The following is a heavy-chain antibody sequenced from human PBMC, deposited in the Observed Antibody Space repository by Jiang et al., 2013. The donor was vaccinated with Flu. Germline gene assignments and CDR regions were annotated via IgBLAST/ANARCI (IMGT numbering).Heavy chain of an antibody. CDR1: GFTFSSYS. Sequence: VQLVESGGGLVQPGGSLRLSCAASGFTFSSYSMNWGRRAPGKGLEWVSYISSSSTTIYYTDSVKGRFTISRDNAKNSLYLQMDSLRDEDTAVYYCARETLGLGYFDYWGQGTLVTVSS. CDR3: ARETLGLGYFDY. V-gene: IGHV3-48*02. CDR2: ISSSSTTI. J-gene: IGHJ4*02. D-gene: IGHD3-16*01.